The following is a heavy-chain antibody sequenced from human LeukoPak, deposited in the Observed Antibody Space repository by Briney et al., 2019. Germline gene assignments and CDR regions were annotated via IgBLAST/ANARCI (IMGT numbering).Heavy chain of an antibody. V-gene: IGHV1-2*02. CDR1: GYTFTGYY. J-gene: IGHJ6*03. CDR2: INHNSGST. Sequence: ASVKVSCRASGYTFTGYYMHRGRRAPGRGVVGMVWINHNSGSTKYDQKSEGRVNMTRDTSISTAYMELSRLRSDDTAVYYCARDREENSGWFRYYYNMDVWGKGTTVTVSS. D-gene: IGHD6-19*01. CDR3: ARDREENSGWFRYYYNMDV.